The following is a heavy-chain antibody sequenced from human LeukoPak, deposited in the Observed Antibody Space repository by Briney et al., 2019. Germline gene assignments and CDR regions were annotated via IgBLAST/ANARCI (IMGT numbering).Heavy chain of an antibody. D-gene: IGHD1-26*01. V-gene: IGHV4-39*01. CDR2: IYYSGST. CDR1: GGSISSSSYY. Sequence: SETLSLTCTVSGGSISSSSYYWGWIRQPPGKGPEWIVSIYYSGSTYYNPSLKSRVTISVDTSKNQFSLKLSSVTAADTAVYYCARLGWELLQGYHYWGQGTLVTVSS. CDR3: ARLGWELLQGYHY. J-gene: IGHJ4*02.